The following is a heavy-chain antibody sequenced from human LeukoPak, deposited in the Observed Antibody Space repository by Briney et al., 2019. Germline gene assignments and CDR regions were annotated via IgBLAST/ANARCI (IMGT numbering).Heavy chain of an antibody. J-gene: IGHJ5*02. CDR1: GFTFDDYA. V-gene: IGHV3-43*02. Sequence: PGGSLRLSCAASGFTFDDYAMHWVRQAPGKGLEWVSLISGDGGSTYYADSVKGRFTISRDNSKNSLYLQMNSLRTEDTALYYCAKSNLYYHDSSGNQNWFDPWGQGTLVTVSS. CDR2: ISGDGGST. CDR3: AKSNLYYHDSSGNQNWFDP. D-gene: IGHD3-22*01.